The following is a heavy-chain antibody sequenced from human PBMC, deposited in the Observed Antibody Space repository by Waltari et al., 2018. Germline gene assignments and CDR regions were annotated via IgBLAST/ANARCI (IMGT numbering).Heavy chain of an antibody. CDR3: AKDIAGAFQH. CDR2: ISWNSGSI. Sequence: HWVRQAPGKGLEWVSGISWNSGSIGYADSVKGRFTISRGNAKNSLYLQMNSLRAEDTALYYCAKDIAGAFQHWGQGTLVTVSS. J-gene: IGHJ1*01. V-gene: IGHV3-9*01. D-gene: IGHD6-19*01.